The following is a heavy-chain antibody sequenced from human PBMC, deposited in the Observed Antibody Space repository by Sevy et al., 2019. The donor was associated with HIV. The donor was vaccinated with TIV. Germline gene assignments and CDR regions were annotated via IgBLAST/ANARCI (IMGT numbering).Heavy chain of an antibody. CDR1: GYSISSGYY. CDR3: ARTLRGDFDSSASAFDI. V-gene: IGHV4-38-2*01. Sequence: SETLSLTCDVSGYSISSGYYGGWIRQPPGKGQEWIGSIYISGSTYYNPSLKRRVTISVDTSKNQFSLNLRFLTAADTAVYYCARTLRGDFDSSASAFDIWGQGTMVTVSS. CDR2: IYISGST. D-gene: IGHD3-22*01. J-gene: IGHJ3*02.